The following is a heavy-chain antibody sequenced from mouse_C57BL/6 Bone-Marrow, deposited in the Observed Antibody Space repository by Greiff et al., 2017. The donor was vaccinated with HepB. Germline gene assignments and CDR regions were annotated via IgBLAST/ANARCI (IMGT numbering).Heavy chain of an antibody. CDR1: GYSITSGYY. CDR2: ISYDGSN. Sequence: EVKLQESGPGLVKPSQSLSLTCSVTGYSITSGYYWNWIRQFPGNKLEWMGYISYDGSNNYNPSLKNRISITRDTSKNQFFLKLNSVTTEDTATYYCARDGSAMDYWGQGTSVTVSS. D-gene: IGHD2-2*01. J-gene: IGHJ4*01. CDR3: ARDGSAMDY. V-gene: IGHV3-6*01.